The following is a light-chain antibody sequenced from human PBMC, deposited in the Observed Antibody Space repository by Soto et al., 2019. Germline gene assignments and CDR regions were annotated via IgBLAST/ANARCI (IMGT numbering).Light chain of an antibody. Sequence: EIVTTQSPATLSVSPGERATLSCRASQSVSSNLAWYQQKPGQAPRLLIYGASTRATGIPARFSGSESGTEFTLTISSLQSEDFAVYYCQQYNNWPYTFGQGTKLEIK. CDR1: QSVSSN. CDR3: QQYNNWPYT. J-gene: IGKJ2*01. V-gene: IGKV3-15*01. CDR2: GAS.